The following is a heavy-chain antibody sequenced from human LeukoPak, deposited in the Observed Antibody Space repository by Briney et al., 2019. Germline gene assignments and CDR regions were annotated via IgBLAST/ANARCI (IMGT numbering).Heavy chain of an antibody. D-gene: IGHD1-26*01. Sequence: PGGSLRLSCAASGFTFSYYGMHWARQAPGKGLEWVAFIRYDGSDKYYADSVKGRFTISRDNAKNSLYLQMNSLRAEDTAVYYCARGPYSGSYPSFDYWGQGTLVTVSS. CDR1: GFTFSYYG. CDR2: IRYDGSDK. V-gene: IGHV3-30*02. J-gene: IGHJ4*02. CDR3: ARGPYSGSYPSFDY.